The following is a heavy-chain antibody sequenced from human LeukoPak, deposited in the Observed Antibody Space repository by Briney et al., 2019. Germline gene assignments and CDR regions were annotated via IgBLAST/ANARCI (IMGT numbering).Heavy chain of an antibody. CDR3: AKDYCSSTSCYAYWFDP. CDR2: ISGSGGST. J-gene: IGHJ5*02. CDR1: GGSISSGGYY. V-gene: IGHV3-23*01. Sequence: PSETLSLTCTVSGGSISSGGYYWSWIRQAPGKGLEWVSAISGSGGSTYYADSVKGRFTISRDNSKNTLYLQMNSLRAEDTAVYYCAKDYCSSTSCYAYWFDPWGQGTLVTVSS. D-gene: IGHD2-2*01.